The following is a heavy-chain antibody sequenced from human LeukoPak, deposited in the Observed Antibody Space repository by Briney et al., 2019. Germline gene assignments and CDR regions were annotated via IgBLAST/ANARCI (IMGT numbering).Heavy chain of an antibody. J-gene: IGHJ5*02. V-gene: IGHV1-8*01. CDR2: MNPNSGNT. CDR3: ARNLPYHVRQWLVREYNWFDP. CDR1: GYTFTSYD. Sequence: GASVKVSCKASGYTFTSYDINWVRQATGQGLEWMGWMNPNSGNTGYAQKFQGRVTMTRNTSISTAYMELSSLRSEDTAVYYCARNLPYHVRQWLVREYNWFDPWGQGTLVTVSS. D-gene: IGHD6-19*01.